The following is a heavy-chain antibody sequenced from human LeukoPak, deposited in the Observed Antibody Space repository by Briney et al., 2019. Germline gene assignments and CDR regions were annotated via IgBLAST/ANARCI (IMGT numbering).Heavy chain of an antibody. V-gene: IGHV3-23*01. D-gene: IGHD3-22*01. CDR2: ISGSGDST. CDR1: GFTFSSYA. J-gene: IGHJ4*02. Sequence: GGSLRLSCAASGFTFSSYAMSWVRQAPGKGLEWVSAISGSGDSTYYSDSVKGRFTISRDNSKNTLYVQMNSLRAEDTAVYYCAKPLVSDYYDSSGYWGYWGQGTLVTVSS. CDR3: AKPLVSDYYDSSGYWGY.